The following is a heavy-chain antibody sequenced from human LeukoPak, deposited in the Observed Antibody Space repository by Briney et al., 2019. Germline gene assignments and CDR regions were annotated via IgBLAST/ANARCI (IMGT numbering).Heavy chain of an antibody. CDR1: GGSISSSNW. Sequence: PSETLSLTCAVSGGSISSSNWWSWVRQPPGKGLEWIGEIYHSGSTNYNPSLKSRVTISVDTSKNQFSLKLSSVTAADTAVYYCARFQTQITWIQLWDDAFDIWGQGTMVTVSS. V-gene: IGHV4-4*02. CDR2: IYHSGST. J-gene: IGHJ3*02. CDR3: ARFQTQITWIQLWDDAFDI. D-gene: IGHD5-18*01.